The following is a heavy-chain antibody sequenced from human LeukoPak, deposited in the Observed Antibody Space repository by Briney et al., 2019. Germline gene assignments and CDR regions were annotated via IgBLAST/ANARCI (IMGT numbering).Heavy chain of an antibody. D-gene: IGHD3-22*01. CDR1: GYTFTGYY. J-gene: IGHJ4*02. Sequence: ASVKVSCKASGYTFTGYYMHWVRQAPGQGLEWMGWINPNSGGTNYAQKFQGRVTMTRDTSISTAYMELSRLRSDDTAVYYCARDAPDYYDSSGYYYGGFDYWGQGTLVTVSS. CDR3: ARDAPDYYDSSGYYYGGFDY. CDR2: INPNSGGT. V-gene: IGHV1-2*02.